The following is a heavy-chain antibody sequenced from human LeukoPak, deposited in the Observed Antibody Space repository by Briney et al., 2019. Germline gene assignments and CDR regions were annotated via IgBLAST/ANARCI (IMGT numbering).Heavy chain of an antibody. Sequence: PGRSLRLSCAASGFTFSSYGMHWVRQAPGKGLEWVAVIWYDGSNKYYADPVKGRFTISRDNSKNTLYLQMNSLRAEDTAVYYCALMVRGAFDYWGQGTLVTVSS. V-gene: IGHV3-33*01. CDR2: IWYDGSNK. J-gene: IGHJ4*02. D-gene: IGHD3-10*01. CDR3: ALMVRGAFDY. CDR1: GFTFSSYG.